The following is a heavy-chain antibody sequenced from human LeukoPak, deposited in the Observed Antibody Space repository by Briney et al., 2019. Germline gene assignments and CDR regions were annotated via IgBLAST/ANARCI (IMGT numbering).Heavy chain of an antibody. CDR2: VNHNAKA. CDR1: NGSFSGNY. CDR3: AKVPRVPSTYYYDNTVSY. D-gene: IGHD3-22*01. J-gene: IGHJ4*02. V-gene: IGHV4-34*01. Sequence: SETLSLTCVVYNGSFSGNYWSWIRQPPGKGLEWIGEVNHNAKAYYNPSLKSRVTISIDMSKNQISLKLTSVTAADTAVYYCAKVPRVPSTYYYDNTVSYWAQGTLVTVSS.